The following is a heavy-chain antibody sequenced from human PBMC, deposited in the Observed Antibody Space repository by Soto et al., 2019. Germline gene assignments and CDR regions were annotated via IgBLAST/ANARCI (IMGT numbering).Heavy chain of an antibody. CDR2: IFSNDEK. V-gene: IGHV2-26*01. J-gene: IGHJ6*02. CDR1: GFSLSNARMG. Sequence: QVTLKESGPVLVKPTETLTLTCTVSGFSLSNARMGVSWIRQPPGKALEWLAHIFSNDEKSYSTSLKSRLTISKDTSKSQVVLTMTNMDPVDTATYYCARMEAAQPGDYYYGMEVWGQGTPVTVSS. D-gene: IGHD6-13*01. CDR3: ARMEAAQPGDYYYGMEV.